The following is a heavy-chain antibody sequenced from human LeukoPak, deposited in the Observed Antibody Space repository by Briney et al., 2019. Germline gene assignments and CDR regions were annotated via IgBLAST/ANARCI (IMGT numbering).Heavy chain of an antibody. J-gene: IGHJ3*02. CDR3: ARGKEGDAFDI. Sequence: GGSLRLSCAASGFTFSSYGMHWVRQAPGKGLEWVAVIYSGGSTYYADSVKGRFTISRDNSKNTLYLQMNSLRAEDTAVYYCARGKEGDAFDIWGQGTMVTVSS. V-gene: IGHV3-66*01. CDR2: IYSGGST. CDR1: GFTFSSYG.